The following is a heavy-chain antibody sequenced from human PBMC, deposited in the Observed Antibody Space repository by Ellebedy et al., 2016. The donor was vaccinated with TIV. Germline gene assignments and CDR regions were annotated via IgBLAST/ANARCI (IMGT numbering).Heavy chain of an antibody. V-gene: IGHV3-11*01. CDR2: ISDSGSMI. CDR1: GFSSSDYY. D-gene: IGHD6-19*01. Sequence: GGSLRLSXAASGFSSSDYYMSWIRQAPGKGLEWVSYISDSGSMIHYADSVKGRFTISRDNFKNSLYLQMNNLRAEDTAVYYCARISSGRSFYGMDVWGQGTTVTVSS. CDR3: ARISSGRSFYGMDV. J-gene: IGHJ6*02.